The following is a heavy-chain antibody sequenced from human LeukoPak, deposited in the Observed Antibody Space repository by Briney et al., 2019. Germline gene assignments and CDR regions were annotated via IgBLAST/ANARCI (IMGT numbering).Heavy chain of an antibody. V-gene: IGHV1-2*02. CDR2: INLYSGGT. Sequence: EASVKVSCKASGYTFSDHHMHWVRQAPGQGLEWMGWINLYSGGTNFAPKFQGRVTMTRDTSISTAYMELSRLRSDDTAVYYCARGNSGYRYYYYYMDVWGKGTTVTISS. J-gene: IGHJ6*03. CDR1: GYTFSDHH. CDR3: ARGNSGYRYYYYYMDV. D-gene: IGHD5-12*01.